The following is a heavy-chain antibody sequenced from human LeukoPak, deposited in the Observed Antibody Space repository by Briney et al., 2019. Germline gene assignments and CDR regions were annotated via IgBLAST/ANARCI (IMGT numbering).Heavy chain of an antibody. CDR2: IYHSGST. Sequence: SETLSLTCTVSGGSISSGGYYWSRIRQPPGKGLEWIGYIYHSGSTYYNPSLKSRVTISVDRSKNQFSLKLSSVTAADTAVYYCARGRITIFGVVPDAFDIWGQGTMVTVSS. CDR3: ARGRITIFGVVPDAFDI. D-gene: IGHD3-3*01. V-gene: IGHV4-30-2*01. CDR1: GGSISSGGYY. J-gene: IGHJ3*02.